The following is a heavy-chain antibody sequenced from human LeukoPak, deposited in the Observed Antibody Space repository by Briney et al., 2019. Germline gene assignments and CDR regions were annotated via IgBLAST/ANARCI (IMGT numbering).Heavy chain of an antibody. Sequence: GASVKVSCKTSGYTFTAYGITWVRQAPGQGLEWMGWISGHAGNTDYSQKFQGRVTLTTDTSTSTAYMELTTLRSDDTAVYYCARSRCSGGTSCYWFFFFDYWGQGTSVIVSS. CDR1: GYTFTAYG. V-gene: IGHV1-18*01. CDR3: ARSRCSGGTSCYWFFFFDY. J-gene: IGHJ4*02. CDR2: ISGHAGNT. D-gene: IGHD2-2*01.